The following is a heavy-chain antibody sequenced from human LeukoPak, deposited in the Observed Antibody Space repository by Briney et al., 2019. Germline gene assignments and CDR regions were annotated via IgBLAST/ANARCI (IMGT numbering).Heavy chain of an antibody. D-gene: IGHD5-24*01. CDR3: ARATRDGHPGSYYYYMDV. V-gene: IGHV3-53*01. CDR2: IYSGGST. Sequence: PGGSLRLSCAASGFTVSSNYMSWVRQAPGKGLEWVSVIYSGGSTCYADSVKGRFTISRDNSKNTLFLQMNSLRAEDTAAYYCARATRDGHPGSYYYYMDVWGKGTTVTISS. J-gene: IGHJ6*03. CDR1: GFTVSSNY.